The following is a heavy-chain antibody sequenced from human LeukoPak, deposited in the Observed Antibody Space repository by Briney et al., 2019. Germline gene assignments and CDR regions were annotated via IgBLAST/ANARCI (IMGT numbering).Heavy chain of an antibody. D-gene: IGHD4/OR15-4a*01. V-gene: IGHV3-23*01. CDR1: GFTFSNYA. J-gene: IGHJ4*02. Sequence: PGGSLRLSCAASGFTFSNYALSWVRQAPGKGLEWVSGISDSGSYTYYADSVKGRSTISRDNSKNALYLQMSSLRAEDTAVYYCGDNLVDYGGHTALYWGQGTLVTVSS. CDR3: GDNLVDYGGHTALY. CDR2: ISDSGSYT.